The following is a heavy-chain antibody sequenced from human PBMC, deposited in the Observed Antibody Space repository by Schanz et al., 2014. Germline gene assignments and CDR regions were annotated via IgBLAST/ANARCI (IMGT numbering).Heavy chain of an antibody. Sequence: DVQLAESGGGLVQPGGSLRLSCAASGFTLSSYALSWVRQSPGKGLEWVSAINTADTTYYADSVKGRFTVSRDNSKNTVYLYMNSLRDEDTAVYYCAKDMNREATAPESWGQGTLVVVSS. V-gene: IGHV3-23*04. CDR3: AKDMNREATAPES. J-gene: IGHJ5*02. CDR2: INTADTT. D-gene: IGHD5-12*01. CDR1: GFTLSSYA.